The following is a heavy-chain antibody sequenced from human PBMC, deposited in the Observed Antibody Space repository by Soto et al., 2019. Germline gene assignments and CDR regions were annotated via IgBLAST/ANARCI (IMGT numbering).Heavy chain of an antibody. Sequence: ASVKVSCKASGYTFTSYGISWVRQAPGQGLEWMGWISAYNGNTNYAQKLQGRVTMTTDTSTSTAYMELRSLRSDDTAVYYCARVLDYYDSSGYYSDYWGQGTLVTVYS. J-gene: IGHJ4*02. V-gene: IGHV1-18*04. D-gene: IGHD3-22*01. CDR1: GYTFTSYG. CDR3: ARVLDYYDSSGYYSDY. CDR2: ISAYNGNT.